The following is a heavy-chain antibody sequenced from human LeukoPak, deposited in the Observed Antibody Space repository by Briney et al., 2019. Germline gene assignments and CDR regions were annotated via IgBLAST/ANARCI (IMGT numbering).Heavy chain of an antibody. CDR1: GYTLTELS. V-gene: IGHV1-24*01. Sequence: ASVKVSCKVSGYTLTELSMHWVRQAPGKGLEWMGGFDPEDGETIYAQKFQGRVTMTEDTSTDTAYMELSSLRSEDTAMYYCATNPYYYDSSGYYTWGQGTLVTVSS. CDR3: ATNPYYYDSSGYYT. D-gene: IGHD3-22*01. CDR2: FDPEDGET. J-gene: IGHJ4*02.